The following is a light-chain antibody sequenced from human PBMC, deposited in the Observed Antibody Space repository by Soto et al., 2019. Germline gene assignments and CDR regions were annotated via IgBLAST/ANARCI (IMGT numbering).Light chain of an antibody. Sequence: DIQMTQSPSSLSASVRDRVTITCQASQGINNYLVWYQQKPGRAPKLLIYDSSKLETGVPSRFSGGASGTDFTFTISGLQPEDVATYYCQQYDILPPTYGQGTKLEIK. CDR2: DSS. J-gene: IGKJ2*01. V-gene: IGKV1-33*01. CDR3: QQYDILPPT. CDR1: QGINNY.